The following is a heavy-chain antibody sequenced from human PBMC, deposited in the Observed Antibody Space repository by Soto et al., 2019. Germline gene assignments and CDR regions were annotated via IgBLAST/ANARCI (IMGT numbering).Heavy chain of an antibody. CDR2: ISIGGDKT. J-gene: IGHJ5*02. CDR1: GFSFSSYS. V-gene: IGHV3-23*01. Sequence: EVQLLESGGDLVQPGGSLRLSCAASGFSFSSYSFTWVRQAPGKGLEWVAGISIGGDKTWHADSVKGRFTISRDNSKNTVYLQMKSLRVDAAAVYYCAKWDGYGDHWGQGNLVTVSS. CDR3: AKWDGYGDH. D-gene: IGHD5-18*01.